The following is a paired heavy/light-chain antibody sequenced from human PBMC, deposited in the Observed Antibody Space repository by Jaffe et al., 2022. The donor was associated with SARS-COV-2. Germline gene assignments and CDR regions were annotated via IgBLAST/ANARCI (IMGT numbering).Heavy chain of an antibody. J-gene: IGHJ3*02. V-gene: IGHV3-30*18. CDR1: AFAFSSYG. CDR3: ANLEGYGDYGAPVTDTFDI. D-gene: IGHD4-17*01. CDR2: ISDDAIRK. Sequence: QVQLVESGGGVVQPGGSLRLSCAASAFAFSSYGMHWVRQAPGKRPEWVAVISDDAIRKWYADSVKGRFTISRDNSKNTLYLQMSRLRVEDTALYYCANLEGYGDYGAPVTDTFDIWGRGTMVTVSS.
Light chain of an antibody. CDR1: QSLLYSDGDTY. CDR3: MQGRYWPPT. CDR2: KVS. V-gene: IGKV2-30*01. Sequence: DVEVTQSPLSLPVTLGQPASISCRSSQSLLYSDGDTYLYWFQQRPGQSPRRLIYKVSKRDSGVPDRFSGSGSETDFTLRISRVEAEDVGVYYCMQGRYWPPTFGGGTKVEIK. J-gene: IGKJ4*01.